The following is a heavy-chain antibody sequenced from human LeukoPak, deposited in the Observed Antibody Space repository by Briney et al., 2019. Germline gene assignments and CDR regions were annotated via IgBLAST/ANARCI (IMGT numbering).Heavy chain of an antibody. CDR2: IYNGGGT. Sequence: PGGSLRLSCVASGFTVSSNYMSWVRQAPGKGLEWVSSIYNGGGTYYADSVKGRFTISRDNSKNTLYLQINSLRAEDTAVYYCARINEYGGTSFGNWGQGTLVTVSS. CDR1: GFTVSSNY. V-gene: IGHV3-66*01. D-gene: IGHD4-23*01. CDR3: ARINEYGGTSFGN. J-gene: IGHJ4*02.